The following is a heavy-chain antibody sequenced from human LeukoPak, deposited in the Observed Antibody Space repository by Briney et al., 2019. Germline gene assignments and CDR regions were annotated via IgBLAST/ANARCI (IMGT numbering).Heavy chain of an antibody. CDR2: IYYSRST. Sequence: SETLSLTCTVSGGSISGYYWSWIRQPPGKGLEGIGYIYYSRSTNYNPSINSRVTISVNTSKNQFSRRLSSVTAADTAMYYCAREGRYQHWGQGTLVTVSS. CDR3: AREGRYQH. J-gene: IGHJ1*01. CDR1: GGSISGYY. V-gene: IGHV4-59*01.